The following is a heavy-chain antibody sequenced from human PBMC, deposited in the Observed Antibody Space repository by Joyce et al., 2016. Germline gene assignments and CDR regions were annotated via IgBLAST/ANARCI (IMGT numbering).Heavy chain of an antibody. V-gene: IGHV3-74*03. CDR1: GFIFSDYW. CDR3: AREGGGRRTWFDP. CDR2: IKGDESGT. Sequence: EEQLVESGGGLVQPGGSLRLSCAASGFIFSDYWMHWLRQSPGKGPVWVSRIKGDESGTAYADSVKGRFTISRDNAKSMLYLQMNSLRVEDTGVYYCAREGGGRRTWFDPWGQGILVTVAS. J-gene: IGHJ5*02. D-gene: IGHD2-15*01.